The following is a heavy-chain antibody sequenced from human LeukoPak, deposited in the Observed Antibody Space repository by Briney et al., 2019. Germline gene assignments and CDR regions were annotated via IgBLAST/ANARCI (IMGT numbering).Heavy chain of an antibody. Sequence: PGGSLRLSCAASGFTFSSYSMNWVRQAPGKGLEWVSSISSSSSYIYYADSVKGRFTISRDNAKNSLHLQMNSLRAEDTAVYYCARDQVEGVGATVAFDIWGQGTMVTVSS. D-gene: IGHD1-26*01. CDR3: ARDQVEGVGATVAFDI. CDR2: ISSSSSYI. CDR1: GFTFSSYS. J-gene: IGHJ3*02. V-gene: IGHV3-21*01.